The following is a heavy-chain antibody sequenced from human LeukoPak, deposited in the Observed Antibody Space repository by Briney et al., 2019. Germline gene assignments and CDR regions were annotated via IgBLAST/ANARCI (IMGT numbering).Heavy chain of an antibody. J-gene: IGHJ4*02. Sequence: ASVKVSCKASGYTFTSYYMHWVRQAPGQGLEWVGIINPSGGSTSYAQKFQGRVTMTRDMSTSTVYMELSSLRSEDTAVYYCARDYDGGNSQYYFDYWGQGTLVTVSS. V-gene: IGHV1-46*01. D-gene: IGHD4-23*01. CDR2: INPSGGST. CDR3: ARDYDGGNSQYYFDY. CDR1: GYTFTSYY.